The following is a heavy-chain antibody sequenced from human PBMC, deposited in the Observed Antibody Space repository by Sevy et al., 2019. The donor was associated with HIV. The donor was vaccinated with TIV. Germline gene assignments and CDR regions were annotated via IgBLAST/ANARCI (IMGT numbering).Heavy chain of an antibody. CDR2: ISATGGST. Sequence: GGSLRLSCGVSGFALRSYTMNWVRQAPGKGLEWVASISATGGSTYYADSVKGRFTISRDVSKSTLYLQMISLTAEDTAMFYCAKTLQKLPFHPHFFDYWGQVTLVTVSS. J-gene: IGHJ4*02. CDR3: AKTLQKLPFHPHFFDY. V-gene: IGHV3-23*01. CDR1: GFALRSYT. D-gene: IGHD2-21*02.